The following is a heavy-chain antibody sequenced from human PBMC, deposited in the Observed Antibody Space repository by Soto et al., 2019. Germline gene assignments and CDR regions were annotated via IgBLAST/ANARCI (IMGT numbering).Heavy chain of an antibody. CDR3: ARCFPGNNYYSYSMHF. Sequence: PSETLSLTCTVSAGSISGDYWSWIRQPPRKGLEWIGYIYYSGSTNYNPSLKSRVTISVDTSKNQFSLKLSSVIAADTAVYYCARCFPGNNYYSYSMHFWCKATTLTRSS. CDR2: IYYSGST. D-gene: IGHD1-26*01. V-gene: IGHV4-59*01. J-gene: IGHJ6*03. CDR1: AGSISGDY.